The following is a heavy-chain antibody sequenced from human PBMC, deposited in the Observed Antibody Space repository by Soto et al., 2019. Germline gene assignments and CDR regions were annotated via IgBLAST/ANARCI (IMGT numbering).Heavy chain of an antibody. CDR2: IIPIFGTA. CDR1: GGTFSSYA. D-gene: IGHD3-22*01. V-gene: IGHV1-69*13. J-gene: IGHJ6*02. CDR3: ASSLRDYYDSSGSLGYYGMDV. Sequence: SVKVSCKASGGTFSSYAISWVRQAPGQGLEWMGGIIPIFGTANYAQKFQGRVTITADESTSTAYMELSSLRSEDTAVYYCASSLRDYYDSSGSLGYYGMDVWGQGTTVTVSS.